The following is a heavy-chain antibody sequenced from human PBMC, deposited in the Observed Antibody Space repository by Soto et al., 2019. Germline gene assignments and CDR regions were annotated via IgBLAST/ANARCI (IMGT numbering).Heavy chain of an antibody. Sequence: SVKVSCKASGGTFSSYAISWVRQAPGQGLEWMGGIIPIFGTANYAQKFQGRVTITADESTSTAYMELSSLRSEDTAVYYCARDLGGYCSSTSCTYYYYGMDVWGQGTTVTVSS. CDR1: GGTFSSYA. CDR2: IIPIFGTA. CDR3: ARDLGGYCSSTSCTYYYYGMDV. D-gene: IGHD2-2*01. J-gene: IGHJ6*02. V-gene: IGHV1-69*13.